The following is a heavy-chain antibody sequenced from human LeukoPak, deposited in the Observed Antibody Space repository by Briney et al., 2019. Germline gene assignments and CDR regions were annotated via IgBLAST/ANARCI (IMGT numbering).Heavy chain of an antibody. CDR1: GFTFSTYA. Sequence: GGSLRLSCAASGFTFSTYAMHWVRQAPGKGLEWVAVISYSGSNKYYADSVKGRFTISRDNSKNTLYVQMNSLRAEDTAVYYCARDLRYYAYFDYWGQGTLVTVSS. CDR2: ISYSGSNK. CDR3: ARDLRYYAYFDY. V-gene: IGHV3-30-3*01. D-gene: IGHD3-22*01. J-gene: IGHJ4*02.